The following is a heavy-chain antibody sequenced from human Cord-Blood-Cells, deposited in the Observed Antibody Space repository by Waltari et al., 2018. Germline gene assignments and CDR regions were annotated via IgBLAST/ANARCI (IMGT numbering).Heavy chain of an antibody. J-gene: IGHJ6*03. Sequence: QVQLVQSGAEVKKPGDSVKVSCKVSGYTLTELSMHWVRQAPGKGLEWMGGFDPEDGETSYEKKFQGRVTMTEDTSTDTAYMELSSLRSEDTAVYYCATYAGDHVQYYYYYMDVWGKGTTVTVSS. V-gene: IGHV1-24*01. CDR1: GYTLTELS. CDR2: FDPEDGET. D-gene: IGHD3-16*01. CDR3: ATYAGDHVQYYYYYMDV.